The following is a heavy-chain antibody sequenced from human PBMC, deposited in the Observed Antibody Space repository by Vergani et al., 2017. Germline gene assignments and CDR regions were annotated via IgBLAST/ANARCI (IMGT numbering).Heavy chain of an antibody. V-gene: IGHV3-48*01. CDR1: GFDFSSYI. J-gene: IGHJ4*02. Sequence: QLVESGGGWVQPGGSLRLSCVVSGFDFSSYIMNWVRQAPGKGLEWVSLVSTGTKSQSYAESVKGRFTISRDSAKNSLYLQMNSLRAEDTAVYYCARDLAYDYFDYWGQGTLVTVSS. CDR3: ARDLAYDYFDY. CDR2: VSTGTKSQ. D-gene: IGHD3-16*01.